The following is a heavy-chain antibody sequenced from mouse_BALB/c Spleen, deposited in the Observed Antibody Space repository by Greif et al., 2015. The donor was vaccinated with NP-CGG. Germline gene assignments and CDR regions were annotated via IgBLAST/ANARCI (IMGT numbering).Heavy chain of an antibody. CDR3: TRIYYDCDGFAY. Sequence: VKVVESGPGLVAPSQSLSITCTVSGFSLTGYGVNWVRQPPGKGLEWLGMIWGDGSTDYNSALKSRLSISKDNSKSXVFLKVISLQTDDTARYYCTRIYYDCDGFAYWGQGTLVTVSA. V-gene: IGHV2-6-7*01. CDR2: IWGDGST. D-gene: IGHD2-4*01. J-gene: IGHJ3*01. CDR1: GFSLTGYG.